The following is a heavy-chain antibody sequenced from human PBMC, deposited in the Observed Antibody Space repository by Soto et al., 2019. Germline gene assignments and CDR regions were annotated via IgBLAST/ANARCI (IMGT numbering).Heavy chain of an antibody. J-gene: IGHJ4*02. Sequence: QVQLVESGGGVVQPGRSLRLSCTASGFAFSLYAMHWVRQAPGKGLEWVAVTSIDRTNKYYADSVKGRFTISRDNSKYTLFPQTNSLRAEDTAVYYCARDIGPKSREVALAAILGTFDYWGQGTLVTVSS. CDR1: GFAFSLYA. D-gene: IGHD2-15*01. CDR2: TSIDRTNK. CDR3: ARDIGPKSREVALAAILGTFDY. V-gene: IGHV3-30*04.